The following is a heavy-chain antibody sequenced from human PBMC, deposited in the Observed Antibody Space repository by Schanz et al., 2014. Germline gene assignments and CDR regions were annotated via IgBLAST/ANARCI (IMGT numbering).Heavy chain of an antibody. CDR1: GGSVSSGGDY. CDR3: ARDAADFYDILTEEDD. Sequence: QVQLQESGPGLVKPSQTLSLTCTVSGGSVSSGGDYWSWIRQHPGKGLECMGFISYSGSTCYNPSLKSRVTISVDTSKNQFYLNLSSATAADTAVYSCARDAADFYDILTEEDDWGQGTLVTVSS. D-gene: IGHD3-9*01. CDR2: ISYSGST. V-gene: IGHV4-31*03. J-gene: IGHJ4*02.